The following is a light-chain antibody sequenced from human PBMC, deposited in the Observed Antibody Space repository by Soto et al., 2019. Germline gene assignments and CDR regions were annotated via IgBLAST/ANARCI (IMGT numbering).Light chain of an antibody. CDR3: AAWDDSLGGRYV. CDR1: SSNIGTNF. V-gene: IGLV1-47*02. Sequence: QAVVTQPPSASGTPGQGVTISCSGSSSNIGTNFVYWYQHLPGTAPKLLIYNDNQRPSGVPARFSGSKSGTSASLAISGLRSGDEADYYCAAWDDSLGGRYVFGPGTKVTVL. J-gene: IGLJ1*01. CDR2: NDN.